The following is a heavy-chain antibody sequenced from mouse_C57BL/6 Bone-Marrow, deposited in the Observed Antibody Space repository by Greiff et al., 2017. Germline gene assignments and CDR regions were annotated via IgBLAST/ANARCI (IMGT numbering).Heavy chain of an antibody. V-gene: IGHV14-4*01. D-gene: IGHD1-1*01. CDR2: IDPENGDT. CDR3: TRVAPHAMDY. J-gene: IGHJ4*01. CDR1: GFNIKDDY. Sequence: LVESGAELVRPGASVKLSCTASGFNIKDDYMHWVKQRPEQGLEWIGWIDPENGDTEYASKFQGKATITADTSSNTAYLQLSSLTSEDTAVYYCTRVAPHAMDYWGQGTSVTVSS.